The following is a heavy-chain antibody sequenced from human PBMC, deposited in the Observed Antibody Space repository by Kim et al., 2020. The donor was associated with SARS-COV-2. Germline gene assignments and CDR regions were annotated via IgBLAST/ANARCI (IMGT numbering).Heavy chain of an antibody. D-gene: IGHD3-10*01. J-gene: IGHJ6*02. V-gene: IGHV5-51*01. Sequence: GESLKISCKGSGYSFTSYWIGWVRQMPGKGLEWMGIIYPGDSDTRYSPSFQGQVTISADKSISTAYLQWSSLKASDTAMYYCARRSLVLWFGEPLGGSYGMDVWGQGTTVTVSS. CDR2: IYPGDSDT. CDR3: ARRSLVLWFGEPLGGSYGMDV. CDR1: GYSFTSYW.